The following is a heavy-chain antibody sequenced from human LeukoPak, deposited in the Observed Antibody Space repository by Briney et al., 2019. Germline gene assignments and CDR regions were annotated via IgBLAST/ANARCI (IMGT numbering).Heavy chain of an antibody. D-gene: IGHD3-10*01. CDR3: ARARSREVSGGAFEI. CDR2: IYSSGST. CDR1: GGSIGNYY. J-gene: IGHJ3*02. V-gene: IGHV4-4*07. Sequence: SETLSLTCTVSGGSIGNYYWSWIRQPAGKGLEWIGRIYSSGSTNYNPSLKSRVTVSLDTSKNQFSLKMNSLTAADTAVYYCARARSREVSGGAFEIWGQGTLVTVSS.